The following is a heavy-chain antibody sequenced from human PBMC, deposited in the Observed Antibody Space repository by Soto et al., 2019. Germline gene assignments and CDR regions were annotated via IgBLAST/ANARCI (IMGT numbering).Heavy chain of an antibody. CDR2: ISYDGRNK. CDR3: ARVGGENGMDV. D-gene: IGHD3-16*01. V-gene: IGHV3-30*04. CDR1: GFTFSSYA. Sequence: GGSLRLSCAASGFTFSSYAMHWVRQAPGKGLEWVAVISYDGRNKYYADSVKGRFTISRDNSKNTLYLQMNSLRAEDTAVYYCARVGGENGMDVWGQGTTVTVSS. J-gene: IGHJ6*02.